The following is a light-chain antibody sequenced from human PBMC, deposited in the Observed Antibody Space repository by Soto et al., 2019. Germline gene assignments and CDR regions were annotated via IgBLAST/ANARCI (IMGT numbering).Light chain of an antibody. CDR3: QQYHSWPA. J-gene: IGKJ1*01. Sequence: EIVMTQSPATLSVSPGDRATLSCRASQSVFSSLAWYQQRPGQAPRLLIYGSATRATGIPDRFSGSGSGTEFTLTISSLQSEDSAVYYFQQYHSWPAFGQGTKVEIK. CDR2: GSA. V-gene: IGKV3-15*01. CDR1: QSVFSS.